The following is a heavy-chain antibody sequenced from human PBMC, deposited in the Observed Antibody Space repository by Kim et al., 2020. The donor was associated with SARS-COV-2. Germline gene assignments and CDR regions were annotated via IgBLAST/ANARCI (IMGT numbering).Heavy chain of an antibody. CDR1: GFTFSSYA. V-gene: IGHV3-23*01. CDR2: ISGSGGST. D-gene: IGHD3-3*01. Sequence: GGSLRLSCAASGFTFSSYAMSWVRQAPGKGLEWVSAISGSGGSTYYADSVKGRFTISRDNSKNTLYLQMNSLRAEDTAVYCCAKDHTIFGMDYYYMDVWGKGTTVTVSS. CDR3: AKDHTIFGMDYYYMDV. J-gene: IGHJ6*03.